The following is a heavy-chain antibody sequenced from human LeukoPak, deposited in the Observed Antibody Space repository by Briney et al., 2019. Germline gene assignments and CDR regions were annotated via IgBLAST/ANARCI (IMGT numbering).Heavy chain of an antibody. V-gene: IGHV4-34*01. Sequence: SETLSLTCAVYGGSFSGYYWSWIRQPPGKGLEWIGEINHSGSTNYNPSLKSRVTISVDTSKNQFSPKLSSVTAADTAVYYCARVRVYCSGGSCSPSFDYWGQGTLVTVSS. J-gene: IGHJ4*02. D-gene: IGHD2-15*01. CDR1: GGSFSGYY. CDR3: ARVRVYCSGGSCSPSFDY. CDR2: INHSGST.